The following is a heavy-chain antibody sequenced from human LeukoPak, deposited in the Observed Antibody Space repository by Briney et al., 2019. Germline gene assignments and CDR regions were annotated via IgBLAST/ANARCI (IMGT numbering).Heavy chain of an antibody. CDR3: ATEAGGTAMVLGWFDP. J-gene: IGHJ5*02. V-gene: IGHV4-4*07. CDR2: IYTSGST. D-gene: IGHD5-18*01. Sequence: SETLSLTCTVSGGPISSYYWSWIRQPAGKGLEWIGRIYTSGSTNYNPSLKSRVTMSVDTSKNQFSPKLSSVTAADTAVYYCATEAGGTAMVLGWFDPWGQGTLVTVSS. CDR1: GGPISSYY.